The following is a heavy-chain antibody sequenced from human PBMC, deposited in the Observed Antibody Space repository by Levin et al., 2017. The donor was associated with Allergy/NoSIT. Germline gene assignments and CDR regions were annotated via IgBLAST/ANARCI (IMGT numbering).Heavy chain of an antibody. CDR3: ARERSLHFDSVSSSNMDG. CDR2: IYYTGNT. V-gene: IGHV4-30-4*01. Sequence: SETLSLTCTVSGGSISSGDYYWSWIRQSPGKGLEWIGYIYYTGNTYYNPSLESRVTISVDTSKKQFSLKLSSVTAADTAVYYCARERSLHFDSVSSSNMDGWGQGTTVTVSS. CDR1: GGSISSGDYY. D-gene: IGHD1-26*01. J-gene: IGHJ6*02.